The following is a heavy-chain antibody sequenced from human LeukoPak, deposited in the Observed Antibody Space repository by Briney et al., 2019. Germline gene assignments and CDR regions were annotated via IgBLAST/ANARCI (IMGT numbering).Heavy chain of an antibody. Sequence: GGSLRLSCAASGFTFSSYAMRWVRQAPGKGLEWVSAISGSGGSTYYADSVKGRFTISRDNSKNTLYLQMNSLRAEDTAVYYCAKGSIRWLQSPFDYWGQGTLVTVSS. J-gene: IGHJ4*02. D-gene: IGHD5-24*01. CDR3: AKGSIRWLQSPFDY. V-gene: IGHV3-23*01. CDR2: ISGSGGST. CDR1: GFTFSSYA.